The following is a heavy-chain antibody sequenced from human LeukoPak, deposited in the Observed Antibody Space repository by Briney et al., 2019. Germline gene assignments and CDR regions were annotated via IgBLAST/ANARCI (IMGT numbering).Heavy chain of an antibody. CDR2: ISAYNGNT. V-gene: IGHV1-18*01. J-gene: IGHJ6*03. CDR3: ARGGRARDYYYYYYMDV. Sequence: ASVKVSCKASVYTFTSYGISWVRQAPGQGLEWMGWISAYNGNTNYAQKLQGRVTMTTDTSTSTAYMELRSLRSDDTAVYYCARGGRARDYYYYYYMDVWGKGTTVTVSS. CDR1: VYTFTSYG. D-gene: IGHD3-16*01.